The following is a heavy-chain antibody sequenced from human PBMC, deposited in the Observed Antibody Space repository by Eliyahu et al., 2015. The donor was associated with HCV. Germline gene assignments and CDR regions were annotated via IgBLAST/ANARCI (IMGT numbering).Heavy chain of an antibody. CDR1: GYTFTSYF. V-gene: IGHV1-46*01. J-gene: IGHJ4*02. CDR3: ARAPYNNSYFDY. CDR2: INPSDGST. D-gene: IGHD3-10*01. Sequence: QVQLVQSGAEAKKPGASVKVSCKSSGYTFTSYFMDWVRQAPGRGFEWMEKINPSDGSTRYAQKFQGRVTMTRDTSTSTVYVELNSLRSEDTASYYCARAPYNNSYFDYWGQGSLVTVSS.